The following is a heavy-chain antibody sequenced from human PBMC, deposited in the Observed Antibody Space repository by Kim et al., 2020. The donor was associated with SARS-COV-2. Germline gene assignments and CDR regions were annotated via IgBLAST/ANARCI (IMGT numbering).Heavy chain of an antibody. CDR2: INPSGGST. CDR3: ARVGTPGSSGYLPDY. J-gene: IGHJ4*02. D-gene: IGHD3-22*01. Sequence: ASVKVSCKASGYTFTSYYMHWVRQAPGQGLEWMGIINPSGGSTSYAQKFQGRVTMTRDTSTSTVYMELSSLRSEDTAVYYCARVGTPGSSGYLPDYWGQGTLVTVSS. V-gene: IGHV1-46*01. CDR1: GYTFTSYY.